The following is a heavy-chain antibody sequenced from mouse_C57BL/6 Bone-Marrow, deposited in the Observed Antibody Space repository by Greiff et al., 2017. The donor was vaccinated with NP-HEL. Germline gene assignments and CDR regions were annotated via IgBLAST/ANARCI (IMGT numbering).Heavy chain of an antibody. V-gene: IGHV1-39*01. D-gene: IGHD1-2*01. J-gene: IGHJ2*01. CDR3: ARAYGSLKAVGY. CDR2: INPNYGTT. Sequence: LVEPGASVKISCKASGYSFTDYNMNWVKQSNGKSLEWIGVINPNYGTTSYNQKFKGKATLTVDQSSSTAYMQLNSLTSEDSAVYYCARAYGSLKAVGYWGQGTTLTVSS. CDR1: GYSFTDYN.